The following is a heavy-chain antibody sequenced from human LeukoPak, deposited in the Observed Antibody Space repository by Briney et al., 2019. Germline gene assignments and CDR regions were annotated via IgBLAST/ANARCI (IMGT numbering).Heavy chain of an antibody. V-gene: IGHV1-18*01. Sequence: ASVKVSCKASGYTFTSYGISWVRQAPGQGLEWMGWISAYNGNTNYAQKLQGRVTMTTDTSTSTAYMELRSLRSDDTAVYYCARDLSSSSSWYYYYYYYYMDVWGKGTTVTVSS. D-gene: IGHD6-13*01. J-gene: IGHJ6*03. CDR1: GYTFTSYG. CDR3: ARDLSSSSSWYYYYYYYYMDV. CDR2: ISAYNGNT.